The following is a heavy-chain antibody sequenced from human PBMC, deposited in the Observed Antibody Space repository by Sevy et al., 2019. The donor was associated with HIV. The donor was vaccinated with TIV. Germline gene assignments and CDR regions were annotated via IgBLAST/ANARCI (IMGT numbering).Heavy chain of an antibody. CDR1: GGSITSLY. Sequence: SESLSLTCTVSGGSITSLYWSWVRQPPGKGLEWIANIYYNGHINYNPSLKSRVTLSLDTSKNQFSLRLSSVAAADTARYYCAGENAWGRGYSWGQGTLVTVSS. D-gene: IGHD1-26*01. CDR3: AGENAWGRGYS. J-gene: IGHJ4*02. CDR2: IYYNGHI. V-gene: IGHV4-59*11.